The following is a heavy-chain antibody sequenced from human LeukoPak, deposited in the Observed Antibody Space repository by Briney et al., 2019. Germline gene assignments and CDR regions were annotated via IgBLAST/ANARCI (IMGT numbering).Heavy chain of an antibody. CDR3: AAATYYDFWSGYPDAFDI. CDR2: IVVGSGNT. Sequence: GASVKVSCKASGFTFTSSAMQWVRQARGQRLEWIGWIVVGSGNTNYAQKFQERVTITRDMSTSTAYMELSSLRSKDTAVYYCAAATYYDFWSGYPDAFDIWGQGTMVTVSS. J-gene: IGHJ3*02. V-gene: IGHV1-58*02. CDR1: GFTFTSSA. D-gene: IGHD3-3*01.